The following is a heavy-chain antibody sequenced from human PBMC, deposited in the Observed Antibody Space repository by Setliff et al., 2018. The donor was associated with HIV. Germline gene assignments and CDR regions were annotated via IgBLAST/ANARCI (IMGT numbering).Heavy chain of an antibody. V-gene: IGHV4-39*01. CDR3: ARTTYSGSYFNDS. CDR1: GGSISSSTYY. CDR2: IHFSGST. D-gene: IGHD1-26*01. Sequence: ASETLSLTCTVSGGSISSSTYYWGWIRQPPGKGLEWIGNIHFSGSTYYNPSLKSRVTVSVDPSKNQFSLKLSSVTAADTAVYCCARTTYSGSYFNDSWGQGTLVTVSS. J-gene: IGHJ5*01.